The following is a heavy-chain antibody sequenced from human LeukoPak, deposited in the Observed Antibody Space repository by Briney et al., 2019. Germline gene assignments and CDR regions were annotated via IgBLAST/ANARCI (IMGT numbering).Heavy chain of an antibody. CDR1: GFTFGNFA. D-gene: IGHD3-9*01. CDR3: ARETYYDIYYYYGMDV. J-gene: IGHJ6*02. V-gene: IGHV3-7*01. CDR2: IKQDGSEK. Sequence: PGGSLRLSCAASGFTFGNFAMNWVRQAPGKGLEWVANIKQDGSEKYYVDSVKGRFTISRDNAKNSLYLQMNSLRAEDTAVYYCARETYYDIYYYYGMDVWGQGTTVTVSS.